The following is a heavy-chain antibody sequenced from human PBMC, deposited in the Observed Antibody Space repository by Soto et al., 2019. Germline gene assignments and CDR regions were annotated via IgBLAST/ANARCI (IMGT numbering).Heavy chain of an antibody. CDR2: IYYSGST. CDR3: ARGEGAKDVGYYYGMDV. J-gene: IGHJ6*02. Sequence: SETLSLTCTVSGGSISSGDYYWSWIRQPPGKGLEWIGYIYYSGSTYYNPSLKSRVTISVDTSKNQFSLKLSSVTAADTAVYYCARGEGAKDVGYYYGMDVWGQGTTVTVSS. V-gene: IGHV4-30-4*01. CDR1: GGSISSGDYY. D-gene: IGHD1-26*01.